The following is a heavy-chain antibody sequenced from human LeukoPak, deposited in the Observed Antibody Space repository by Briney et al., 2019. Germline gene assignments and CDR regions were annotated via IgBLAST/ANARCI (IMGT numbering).Heavy chain of an antibody. CDR3: ARDFSGSGYYLDY. D-gene: IGHD1-26*01. J-gene: IGHJ4*02. V-gene: IGHV4-4*07. CDR2: ISTTGNT. CDR1: GDSISGYY. Sequence: MTSETLSLTCTVSGDSISGYYWSWIRQSAGKGLEYIGRISTTGNTNDIPSLKSRVTMSIDTSKNHFSLKLSSVTAAHTAMYYSARDFSGSGYYLDYWGQGIPVTVSS.